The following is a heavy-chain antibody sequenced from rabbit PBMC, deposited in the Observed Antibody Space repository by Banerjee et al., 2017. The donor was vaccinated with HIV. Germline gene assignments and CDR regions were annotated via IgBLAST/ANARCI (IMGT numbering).Heavy chain of an antibody. CDR3: ARGPGMAVIPYFTL. Sequence: QEQLKESGGGLVQPGGSLKLSCKASGFDFSSYAITWVRQAPGKGLEYIGYITYGGRTCYASLVNGRFTISKTSSTTVTLQMTSLTAADTATYFCARGPGMAVIPYFTLWGQGTLVTVS. D-gene: IGHD3-1*01. CDR2: ITYGGRT. CDR1: GFDFSSYA. J-gene: IGHJ4*01. V-gene: IGHV1S39*01.